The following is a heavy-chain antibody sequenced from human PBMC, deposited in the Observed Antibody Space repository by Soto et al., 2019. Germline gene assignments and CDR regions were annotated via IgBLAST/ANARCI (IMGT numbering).Heavy chain of an antibody. CDR2: IRSKAYGGTT. J-gene: IGHJ6*02. D-gene: IGHD3-9*01. CDR1: GFTFGDYA. V-gene: IGHV3-49*03. Sequence: PGGSLRLSCTASGFTFGDYAMSWFRQAPGKGLEWVGFIRSKAYGGTTEYAASVKGRFTISRDDSKSIAYLQMNSLKTEDTAVYYCTRGSTGYRPDYYYYGMDVWGQGTTVTVSS. CDR3: TRGSTGYRPDYYYYGMDV.